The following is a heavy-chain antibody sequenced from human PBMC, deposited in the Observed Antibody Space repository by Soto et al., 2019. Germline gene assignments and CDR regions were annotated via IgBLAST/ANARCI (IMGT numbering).Heavy chain of an antibody. V-gene: IGHV3-30*18. Sequence: HPGGSLRLSCAASGFTFSSYGMHWVRQAPGKGLEWVAVISYDGSNKYYVDSVKGRFTISRDNSKNTLYLQMNSLRAEDTAVYYCAKDSALVVVTAILDYWGQGTLVTVSS. D-gene: IGHD2-21*02. CDR3: AKDSALVVVTAILDY. J-gene: IGHJ4*02. CDR1: GFTFSSYG. CDR2: ISYDGSNK.